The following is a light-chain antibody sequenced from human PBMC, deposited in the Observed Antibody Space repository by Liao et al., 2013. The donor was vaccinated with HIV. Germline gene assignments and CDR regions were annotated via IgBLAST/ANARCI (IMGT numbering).Light chain of an antibody. CDR3: QAWDSSPVV. V-gene: IGLV3-1*01. Sequence: SYEVTQPPSVSVSPGQTASITCSGDKLGDSYTSWYQQKPGQSPVLVIYQDNKRPSGIPERFSGSKSGNTATLTISGAQAMDEADYYCQAWDSSPVVFGGRDQADRP. CDR2: QDN. CDR1: KLGDSY. J-gene: IGLJ2*01.